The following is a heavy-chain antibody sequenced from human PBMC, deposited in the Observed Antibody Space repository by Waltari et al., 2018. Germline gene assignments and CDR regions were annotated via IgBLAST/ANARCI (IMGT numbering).Heavy chain of an antibody. CDR3: ARITLGNEIDAFDI. Sequence: QVNLKESGPVLVKPTETLTLTCTASGFSLSNARMGVSWIGQPPGKALEWLAHIFSNDEKSYSTSLKSRLTISKDTSKSQVVLTMTNMDPVDTATYYCARITLGNEIDAFDIWGQGTMVTVSS. D-gene: IGHD1-1*01. V-gene: IGHV2-26*01. CDR2: IFSNDEK. CDR1: GFSLSNARMG. J-gene: IGHJ3*02.